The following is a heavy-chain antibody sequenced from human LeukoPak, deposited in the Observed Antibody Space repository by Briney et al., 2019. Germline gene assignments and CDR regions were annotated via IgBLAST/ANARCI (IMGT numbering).Heavy chain of an antibody. Sequence: GGSLRLSCAASGFTFSSFGMHWVRQAPGKGLEWVAFIRYDGTNKYYADSVKGRFTVSRDNSKNTLYLQMNSLRVEDTAVYYCATSQGVSVNGGQGTLVTVSS. D-gene: IGHD4-17*01. CDR2: IRYDGTNK. CDR3: ATSQGVSVN. V-gene: IGHV3-30*02. CDR1: GFTFSSFG. J-gene: IGHJ4*02.